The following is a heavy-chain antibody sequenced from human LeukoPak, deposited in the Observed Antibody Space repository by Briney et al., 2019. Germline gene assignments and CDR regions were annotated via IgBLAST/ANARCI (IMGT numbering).Heavy chain of an antibody. D-gene: IGHD6-19*01. CDR1: GFTLSSYA. CDR3: ARGGSAWYLTKDY. V-gene: IGHV3-23*01. Sequence: GGSLRLSCAASGFTLSSYAMSWVRQGPGKGLEWVSAISVSGNTYHADSVKGRFTISRDNAKNSLYLQMNSLRAEDTAVYYCARGGSAWYLTKDYWGQGTLVTVSS. J-gene: IGHJ4*02. CDR2: ISVSGNT.